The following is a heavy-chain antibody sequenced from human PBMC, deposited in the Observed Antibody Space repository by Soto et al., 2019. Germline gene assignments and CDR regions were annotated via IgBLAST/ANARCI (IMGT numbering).Heavy chain of an antibody. D-gene: IGHD5-12*01. J-gene: IGHJ5*02. V-gene: IGHV1-18*01. CDR3: ARHRGPTTSENWFDP. Sequence: QVHLVQSGVEVKTPGASVKVSCQASGYTFFTYDISWVRQAPGQGLEWLGWISTYSGDTKSAQKFQGRVTTTTHTSATTAYLELRRLGSDATAVYYCARHRGPTTSENWFDPWGQGTLVNVSS. CDR2: ISTYSGDT. CDR1: GYTFFTYD.